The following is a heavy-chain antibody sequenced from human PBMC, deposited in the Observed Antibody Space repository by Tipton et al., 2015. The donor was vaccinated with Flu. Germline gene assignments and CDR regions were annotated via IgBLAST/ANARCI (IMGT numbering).Heavy chain of an antibody. CDR1: GGSISSSSYY. Sequence: TPSLTCTVSGGSISSSSYYWGWIRQPPGKGLEWIGSIYYSGSTYYNPSLKSRVTISVDTSKNQFSLKLSSVTAADTAVYYCASGRAGYYFDYWGQGTLVTVSS. V-gene: IGHV4-39*07. D-gene: IGHD3-10*01. J-gene: IGHJ4*02. CDR2: IYYSGST. CDR3: ASGRAGYYFDY.